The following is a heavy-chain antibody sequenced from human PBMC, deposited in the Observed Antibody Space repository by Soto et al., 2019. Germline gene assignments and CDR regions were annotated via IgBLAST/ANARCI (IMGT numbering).Heavy chain of an antibody. Sequence: QITLKESGPTLVKPTQTLTLTCTFSGFSLSTSGVGVGWIRQPPGKALEWLALLYWDDDNRYNPSLRSRPTLTKATSKTPVVLTMTNMDPVDTATYYCAHGSGWLSDYWGQGTLVTVSS. CDR3: AHGSGWLSDY. CDR1: GFSLSTSGVG. D-gene: IGHD6-19*01. J-gene: IGHJ4*02. V-gene: IGHV2-5*02. CDR2: LYWDDDN.